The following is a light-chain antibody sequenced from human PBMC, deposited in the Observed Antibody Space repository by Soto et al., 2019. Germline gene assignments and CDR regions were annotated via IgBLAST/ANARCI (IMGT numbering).Light chain of an antibody. Sequence: EIVLTQSPGTLSLSPGERATLSCRASQSVNNNYLAWYQQKPGQAPRLLIYGASSRATGIPDRFSGGGSGTDFTLTISSLDPEDFAVYYCQQCVTSPLTFGGGTKVDIK. CDR1: QSVNNNY. CDR3: QQCVTSPLT. J-gene: IGKJ4*01. CDR2: GAS. V-gene: IGKV3-20*01.